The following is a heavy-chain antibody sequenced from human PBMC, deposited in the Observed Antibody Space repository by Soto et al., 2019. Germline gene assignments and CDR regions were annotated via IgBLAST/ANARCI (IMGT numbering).Heavy chain of an antibody. CDR3: ARVSMLTAYCDILNGPT. CDR1: GGSISSGGYY. D-gene: IGHD3-9*01. Sequence: SETLSLTCTVSGGSISSGGYYWSWIRQHPGKGLEWIGYIYYSGSTYYNPSLKSRVTISVDTSKNQFPLKLSSVTAADTAVYYCARVSMLTAYCDILNGPTWGQGTLVTVSS. J-gene: IGHJ5*02. CDR2: IYYSGST. V-gene: IGHV4-31*03.